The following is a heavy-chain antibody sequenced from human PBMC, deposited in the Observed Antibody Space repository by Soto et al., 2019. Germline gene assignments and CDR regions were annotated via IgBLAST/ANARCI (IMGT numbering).Heavy chain of an antibody. CDR2: IYYSGST. Sequence: PSETLSLTCTVSGGSISSYYWSWIRQPPGKGLGWIGYIYYSGSTNYNPSLKSRVTISVDTSKNQFSLKLSSVTAADTAVYYCARVGHYDFWSGYPTGMDVWGQGTTVTVSS. D-gene: IGHD3-3*01. V-gene: IGHV4-59*01. J-gene: IGHJ6*02. CDR1: GGSISSYY. CDR3: ARVGHYDFWSGYPTGMDV.